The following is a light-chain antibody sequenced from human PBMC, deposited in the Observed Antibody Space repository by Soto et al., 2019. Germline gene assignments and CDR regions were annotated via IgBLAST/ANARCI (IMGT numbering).Light chain of an antibody. Sequence: DIQMSQSPSSLSASVGDRVTITCQANQDISNYLNWYQHNPGKPPKLLIYDASNLETGVPSRFSGSKSGTAFTFTITSLQPEDIATYYCQQYDNLPFSFGGGTKVEIK. CDR1: QDISNY. V-gene: IGKV1-33*01. CDR2: DAS. CDR3: QQYDNLPFS. J-gene: IGKJ4*01.